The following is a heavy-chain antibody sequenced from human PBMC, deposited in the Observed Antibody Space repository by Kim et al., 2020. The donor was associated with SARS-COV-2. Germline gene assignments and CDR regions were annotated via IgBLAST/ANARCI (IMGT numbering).Heavy chain of an antibody. D-gene: IGHD5-12*01. CDR1: GGSFSGYY. Sequence: SETLSLTCAVYGGSFSGYYWSWIRQPPGKGLEWMGEINHSGSTNYNPSLKSRVTISVDTSKNQFSLKLSSVTAADTAVYYCARVEGTFKSVFSWRATIRAPDFDYWGQGTLGTVSS. V-gene: IGHV4-34*01. CDR2: INHSGST. CDR3: ARVEGTFKSVFSWRATIRAPDFDY. J-gene: IGHJ4*02.